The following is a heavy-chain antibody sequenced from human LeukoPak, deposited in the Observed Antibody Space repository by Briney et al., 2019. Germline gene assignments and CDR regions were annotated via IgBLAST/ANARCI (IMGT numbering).Heavy chain of an antibody. CDR1: GFTFNSYW. CDR2: IDPDGSEK. CDR3: ARIYYFGDNNWRYFDN. J-gene: IGHJ4*02. Sequence: GGSLRLSCAASGFTFNSYWMSWVRQAPGKGLEWVANIDPDGSEKQYGDSVKGLFTTSRDNAKNSLYLQMNSLRAEDTAIYYCARIYYFGDNNWRYFDNWGQGTLVTVSS. V-gene: IGHV3-7*01. D-gene: IGHD3-10*01.